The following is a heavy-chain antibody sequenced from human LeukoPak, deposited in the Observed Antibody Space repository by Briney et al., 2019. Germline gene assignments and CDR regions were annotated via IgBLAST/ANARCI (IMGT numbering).Heavy chain of an antibody. CDR1: GFTVSSNY. J-gene: IGHJ3*02. V-gene: IGHV3-53*05. CDR3: ARDKGTIWSSRNDPFDM. CDR2: IYSGGST. D-gene: IGHD1-26*01. Sequence: TGGSLRLSCAASGFTVSSNYMGWVRQAPGRGLEWVSVIYSGGSTYYADSVKGRFTISRDNSENTLFLQMNNLGGGDTAVYYCARDKGTIWSSRNDPFDMWGQGTMVTVSP.